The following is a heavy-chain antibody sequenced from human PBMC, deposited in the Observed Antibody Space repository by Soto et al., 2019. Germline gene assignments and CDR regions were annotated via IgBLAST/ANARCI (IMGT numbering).Heavy chain of an antibody. CDR1: GYTFTCYG. D-gene: IGHD2-2*01. CDR2: INPYNGNT. Sequence: EASVKVSCKASGYTFTCYGLCWVRHAPGQGLEWMGWINPYNGNTKDTQKLQGRVTMTTDTSTSTAYMELRSLRSDDTAVYYCAREYCDSTRCFLPDYWGQGALVTVSS. CDR3: AREYCDSTRCFLPDY. J-gene: IGHJ4*02. V-gene: IGHV1-18*01.